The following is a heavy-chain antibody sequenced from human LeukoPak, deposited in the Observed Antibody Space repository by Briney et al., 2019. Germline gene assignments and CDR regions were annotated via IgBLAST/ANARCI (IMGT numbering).Heavy chain of an antibody. V-gene: IGHV4-59*01. CDR2: IYYSGST. J-gene: IGHJ6*02. D-gene: IGHD3-10*01. CDR3: ARDLIRNSDYYYGMDV. CDR1: GGSISSYY. Sequence: NPSETLSLTCTVSGGSISSYYWSWIRQPPGKGLEWIGYIYYSGSTNYNPPLKSRVTISVDTSKNQFSLKLSSVTAADTAVYYCARDLIRNSDYYYGMDVWGQGTTVTVSS.